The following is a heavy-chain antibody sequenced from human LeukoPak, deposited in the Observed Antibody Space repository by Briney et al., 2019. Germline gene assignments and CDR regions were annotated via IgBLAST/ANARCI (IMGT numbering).Heavy chain of an antibody. V-gene: IGHV4-34*01. CDR2: INHSGST. J-gene: IGHJ4*02. D-gene: IGHD3-9*01. Sequence: SETLSLTCAVYGASLSGYYWSWVIQPPGKGLEWIGEINHSGSTNYNPSLKSRVTISVGTSKNQFSLKLSSVTAADTAVYYCARGPLADILTGYYSIDFDYWGQGTLVTVSS. CDR1: GASLSGYY. CDR3: ARGPLADILTGYYSIDFDY.